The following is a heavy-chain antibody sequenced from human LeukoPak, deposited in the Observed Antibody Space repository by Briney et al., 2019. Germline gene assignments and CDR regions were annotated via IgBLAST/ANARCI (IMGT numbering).Heavy chain of an antibody. CDR2: IYYSGST. V-gene: IGHV4-31*03. CDR3: ARWGNSGYASGYFDY. D-gene: IGHD5-12*01. CDR1: GDSVSSGGNY. Sequence: PSQSLSLTCTVSGDSVSSGGNYSSWLRQHPGKGLEWIGYIYYSGSTYYNPSLKSRLTISVDTSKNQFSLKLSSVTAADTAVYYCARWGNSGYASGYFDYWGQGTLVTVSS. J-gene: IGHJ4*02.